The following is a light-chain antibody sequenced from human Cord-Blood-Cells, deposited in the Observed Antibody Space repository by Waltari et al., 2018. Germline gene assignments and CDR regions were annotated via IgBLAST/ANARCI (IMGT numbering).Light chain of an antibody. V-gene: IGKV3-15*01. J-gene: IGKJ1*01. CDR1: QSVSSN. CDR3: QQYNNWPRT. Sequence: EIVMTQSPATLSVSPGERATLPCRASQSVSSNLAWYQHKPGQAPRLRTDGASTRATGIPARFSGSGSGTEFTLTISSLQSEDFAVYYCQQYNNWPRTFGQGTKVEIK. CDR2: GAS.